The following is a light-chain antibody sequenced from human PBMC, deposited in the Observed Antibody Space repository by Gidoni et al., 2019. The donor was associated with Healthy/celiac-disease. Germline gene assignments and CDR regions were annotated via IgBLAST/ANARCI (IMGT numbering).Light chain of an antibody. Sequence: DIQMTQSPSTLSASVGDRVTITCRASQSISSWLAWYQQKPGKAPKLLIYDASSLESGVPSRFSGSGSWTEFTLTISILQPDDFATYYCQQYNSYSAYTFXXXTKLEIK. CDR2: DAS. V-gene: IGKV1-5*01. CDR3: QQYNSYSAYT. CDR1: QSISSW. J-gene: IGKJ2*01.